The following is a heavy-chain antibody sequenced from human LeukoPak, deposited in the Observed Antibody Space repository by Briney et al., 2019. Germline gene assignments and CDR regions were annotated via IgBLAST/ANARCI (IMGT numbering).Heavy chain of an antibody. CDR1: GFSFSSYA. Sequence: GRSLRLSCAASGFSFSSYAMHWVRQAPGKGLEWVAAIPNDGSKTYYADSVKGRFTISRDNSKNTLYLQMNSLRTEDTAVYYCANERGYSYGYSFDYWGQGTLVTVSS. CDR2: IPNDGSKT. D-gene: IGHD5-18*01. J-gene: IGHJ4*02. CDR3: ANERGYSYGYSFDY. V-gene: IGHV3-30-3*02.